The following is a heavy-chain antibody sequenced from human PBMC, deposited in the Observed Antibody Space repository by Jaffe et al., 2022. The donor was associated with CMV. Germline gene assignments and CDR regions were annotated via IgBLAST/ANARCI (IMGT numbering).Heavy chain of an antibody. CDR2: IYPGDSKT. CDR1: GYSFTKYW. Sequence: EVQLVQSGAEVKKPGESLKISCKGSGYSFTKYWIGWVRQMPGKGLEWMGIIYPGDSKTTYSPSFQGQVTISADKSLTTAYLQWSSLKASDSAMYYCARRTLDNSGYYYFQPFDYWGQGTLVTVSS. J-gene: IGHJ4*02. CDR3: ARRTLDNSGYYYFQPFDY. D-gene: IGHD3-22*01. V-gene: IGHV5-51*01.